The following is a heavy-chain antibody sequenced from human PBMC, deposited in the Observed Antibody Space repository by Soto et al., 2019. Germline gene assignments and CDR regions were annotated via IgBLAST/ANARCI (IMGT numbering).Heavy chain of an antibody. Sequence: QVQLQESGPGLVKTSETLSLTCAVSGVSISSYYWSWIRQPPGKGLEWIGYVFYNEIINYSPSLKGRVTMSMEMSTTHFSLELRSVTAADTAVYFCARVGAGGSSSPHHDYWGPGALVTVSP. D-gene: IGHD6-6*01. CDR3: ARVGAGGSSSPHHDY. CDR2: VFYNEII. J-gene: IGHJ4*02. V-gene: IGHV4-59*01. CDR1: GVSISSYY.